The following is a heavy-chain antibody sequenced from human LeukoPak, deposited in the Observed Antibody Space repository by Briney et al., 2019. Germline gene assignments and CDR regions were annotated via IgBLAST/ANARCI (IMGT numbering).Heavy chain of an antibody. CDR2: IYHSGST. CDR3: ARVDIVATNYFDY. V-gene: IGHV4-30-2*01. Sequence: PSETLSLTCAASGGSISSGGYSWSWIRQPPGEGLEWIGYIYHSGSTYYNPSLKSRVTISVDRSKNQFSLKLSSVTAADTAVYYCARVDIVATNYFDYWGQGTLVTVSS. J-gene: IGHJ4*02. D-gene: IGHD5-12*01. CDR1: GGSISSGGYS.